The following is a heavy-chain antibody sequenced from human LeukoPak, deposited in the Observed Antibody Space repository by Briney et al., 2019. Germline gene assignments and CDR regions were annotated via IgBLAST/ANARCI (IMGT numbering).Heavy chain of an antibody. CDR2: INQDGSEK. D-gene: IGHD6-19*01. CDR1: GFTFSNYW. CDR3: ARDRSSGWYLTPGFDL. J-gene: IGHJ5*02. V-gene: IGHV3-7*04. Sequence: GGSLRLSCAASGFTFSNYWMSWVRQAPGKGLEWVASINQDGSEKYYVDSVKGRFTISRDNAKNSLYLQINSLRAEDTAVYYCARDRSSGWYLTPGFDLWGQGTLVTVSS.